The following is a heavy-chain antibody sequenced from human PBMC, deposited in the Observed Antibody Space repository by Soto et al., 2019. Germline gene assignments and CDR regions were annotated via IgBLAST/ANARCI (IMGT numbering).Heavy chain of an antibody. V-gene: IGHV1-69*01. CDR3: ARSQGSSTSLEIYYYYYYGMDV. J-gene: IGHJ6*02. Sequence: QVQLVQSGAEVKKPGSSVKVSCKASGGTFSSYAISWVRQAPGQGLEWMGGIIPISGTANYAQKFQGRVTITADEYKSTAYMELSSLRSEDTDVYYCARSQGSSTSLEIYYYYYYGMDVWGQGTTVTVSS. CDR2: IIPISGTA. CDR1: GGTFSSYA. D-gene: IGHD2-2*01.